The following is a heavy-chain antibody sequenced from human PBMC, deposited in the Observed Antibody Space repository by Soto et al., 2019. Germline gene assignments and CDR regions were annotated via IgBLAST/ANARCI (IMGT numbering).Heavy chain of an antibody. CDR1: GGSISNYY. Sequence: QVQLQESGPGLVKPSETLSLTCTVSGGSISNYYWSWIRQPPGKGLEWIGYIYNSGNTKYNPSLNSRVTISVDTSKNQISLRLSSATAADTAVYFCSRTNQGDYAFDIWGQGTLVTVSS. J-gene: IGHJ3*02. CDR2: IYNSGNT. D-gene: IGHD2-21*02. CDR3: SRTNQGDYAFDI. V-gene: IGHV4-59*01.